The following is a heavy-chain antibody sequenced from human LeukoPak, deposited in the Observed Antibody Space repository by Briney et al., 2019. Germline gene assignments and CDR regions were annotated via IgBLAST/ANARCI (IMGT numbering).Heavy chain of an antibody. CDR1: GFTFSSYG. Sequence: PGGSLRLPCAASGFTFSSYGMHWVRQAPGKGLEWVAVISYDGSNKYYADSVKGRFTISRDNSKNTLYLQMNSLRAEDTAVYYCAKDGYSSGWPYYYYYYGMDVWGQGTTVTVSS. CDR3: AKDGYSSGWPYYYYYYGMDV. J-gene: IGHJ6*02. CDR2: ISYDGSNK. V-gene: IGHV3-30*18. D-gene: IGHD6-19*01.